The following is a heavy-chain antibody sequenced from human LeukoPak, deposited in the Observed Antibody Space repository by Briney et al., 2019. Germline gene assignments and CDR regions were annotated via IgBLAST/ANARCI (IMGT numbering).Heavy chain of an antibody. V-gene: IGHV4-59*01. Sequence: SETLSLTCTVSGGSISSYYWSWIRQPPGKGLEWIGYIYYSGSTNYNPSLKSRGTISVDTSKNQFSLKLSSVTAADTAVYYCARARQPYYYYGMDVWGQGTTVTVSS. CDR1: GGSISSYY. CDR3: ARARQPYYYYGMDV. D-gene: IGHD5-18*01. CDR2: IYYSGST. J-gene: IGHJ6*02.